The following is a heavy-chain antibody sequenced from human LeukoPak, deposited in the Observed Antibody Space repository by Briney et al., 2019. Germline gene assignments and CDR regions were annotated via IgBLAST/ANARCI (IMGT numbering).Heavy chain of an antibody. J-gene: IGHJ4*02. D-gene: IGHD3-16*02. V-gene: IGHV4-59*01. CDR3: ARGPFGLRLGELSFTFDY. CDR1: GGSISSYY. Sequence: SETLSLTCTVSGGSISSYYWSWIRQPPGKGLEWIGYIYYSGSTNYNPSLKSRVTISVDTSKNQFSLKLSSVTAADTAVYYCARGPFGLRLGELSFTFDYWGQGTLVTVSS. CDR2: IYYSGST.